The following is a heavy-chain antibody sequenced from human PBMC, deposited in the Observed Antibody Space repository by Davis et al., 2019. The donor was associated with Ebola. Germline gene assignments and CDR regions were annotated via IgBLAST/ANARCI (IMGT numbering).Heavy chain of an antibody. Sequence: PGGSLRLSCAASGFIFSSYEMTWVRQAPGGGLEWISYIGPSGTDIAYADSVRGRFTISRDNAKNSLYLQMNSLRAEDTAVFYCAIDSRSTTSGAHWGQGTLVTVSS. CDR2: IGPSGTDI. CDR1: GFIFSSYE. J-gene: IGHJ4*02. V-gene: IGHV3-48*03. CDR3: AIDSRSTTSGAH. D-gene: IGHD1-1*01.